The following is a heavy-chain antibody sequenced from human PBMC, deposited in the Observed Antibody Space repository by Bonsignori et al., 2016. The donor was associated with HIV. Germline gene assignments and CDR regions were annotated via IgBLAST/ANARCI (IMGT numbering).Heavy chain of an antibody. V-gene: IGHV3-53*01. J-gene: IGHJ4*02. CDR1: GISITGNY. Sequence: EVQLVESGGGLIQPGGSLRLSCVGSGISITGNYMNWVRQAPGKGLEWLSLLYSESTYYADSVKGRFTISRDQSKNTLYLQMESLRADDTAVYYCARGSTTVGYPFDFWGQGTL. CDR3: ARGSTTVGYPFDF. CDR2: LYSEST. D-gene: IGHD4-11*01.